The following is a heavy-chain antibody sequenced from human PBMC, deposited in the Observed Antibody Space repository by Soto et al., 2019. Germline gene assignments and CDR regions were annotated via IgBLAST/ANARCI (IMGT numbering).Heavy chain of an antibody. CDR2: IYSGGST. CDR1: GFTVSSNY. Sequence: GGSLRLSCAASGFTVSSNYMSWVRQAPGKGLEWVSVIYSGGSTYYADSVKGRFTISRDNSKNTLYLQMNSLRAEDTAVYYCARGYCSGGSCYFGVGGAFDIWGQRTMVTVSS. V-gene: IGHV3-66*01. CDR3: ARGYCSGGSCYFGVGGAFDI. J-gene: IGHJ3*02. D-gene: IGHD2-15*01.